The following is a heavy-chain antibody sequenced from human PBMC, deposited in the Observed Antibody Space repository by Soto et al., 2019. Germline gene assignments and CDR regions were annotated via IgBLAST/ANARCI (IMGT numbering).Heavy chain of an antibody. Sequence: PSETLSLTCSVLGDSISYTRYYWGWIRHSPEKGLEWIGSTSHDGHAYYNPSLKSRVTLFADTSRNQFSLKMKSVTVADTALYFCARQVYGDYLGGNWFDPWGQGALVTVSS. J-gene: IGHJ5*02. V-gene: IGHV4-39*01. CDR1: GDSISYTRYY. CDR2: TSHDGHA. D-gene: IGHD4-17*01. CDR3: ARQVYGDYLGGNWFDP.